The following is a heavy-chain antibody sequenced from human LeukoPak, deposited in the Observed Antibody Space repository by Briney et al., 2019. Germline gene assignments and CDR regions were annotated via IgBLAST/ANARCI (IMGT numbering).Heavy chain of an antibody. Sequence: GGSLRLSCAASGFTFSNYSMSWVRQAPGKGLEWVSTISGTGGTTYYADSVKGRFTISRDNSKNTLFLQFNSLRADDTAVYYCAKGRGTTVTAAANYWGQGILVTVSS. V-gene: IGHV3-23*01. CDR3: AKGRGTTVTAAANY. CDR2: ISGTGGTT. J-gene: IGHJ4*02. CDR1: GFTFSNYS. D-gene: IGHD4-17*01.